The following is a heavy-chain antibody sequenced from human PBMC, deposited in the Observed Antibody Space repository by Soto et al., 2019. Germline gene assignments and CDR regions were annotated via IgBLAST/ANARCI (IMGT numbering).Heavy chain of an antibody. D-gene: IGHD6-19*01. CDR1: GGSFSPYF. CDR3: ARLASGWQYSYSDF. CDR2: INHSGST. V-gene: IGHV4-34*01. J-gene: IGHJ2*01. Sequence: QVQLQQWGAGLLKPSETLSLTCAVYGGSFSPYFWSWIRQPPGKGLEWIGEINHSGSTNYNPSLTRGATLSVDPAKNQVSLNLTAVTASDTAFYYCARLASGWQYSYSDFWGRGTPFTFSS.